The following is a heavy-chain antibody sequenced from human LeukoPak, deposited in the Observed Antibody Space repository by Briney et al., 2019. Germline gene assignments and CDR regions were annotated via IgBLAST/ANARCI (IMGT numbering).Heavy chain of an antibody. D-gene: IGHD3-16*02. V-gene: IGHV4-34*01. Sequence: SETLSLTCAVYGGSFSGYYWSWIRQPPGKGLEWIGEINHSGSTNYNPSLKSRVTISVDTSKNQFSLKLSSVTAADTAVYYCARGGVWGSCRYHKEFDPWGQGTLVTVSS. CDR3: ARGGVWGSCRYHKEFDP. CDR2: INHSGST. CDR1: GGSFSGYY. J-gene: IGHJ5*02.